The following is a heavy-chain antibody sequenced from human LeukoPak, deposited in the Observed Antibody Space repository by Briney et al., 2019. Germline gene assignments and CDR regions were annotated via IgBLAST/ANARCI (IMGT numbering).Heavy chain of an antibody. J-gene: IGHJ4*02. V-gene: IGHV1-18*04. CDR3: ARSLAVAGTGFLFY. CDR1: GYTFTSYG. D-gene: IGHD6-19*01. Sequence: ASVKVSCKASGYTFTSYGISWVRQAPGQGLEWMGWISAYNGNTNYAQELQGRVTMTTDTSTSTAYMELRSLRSDDTAVYYCARSLAVAGTGFLFYWGQGTLVTVSS. CDR2: ISAYNGNT.